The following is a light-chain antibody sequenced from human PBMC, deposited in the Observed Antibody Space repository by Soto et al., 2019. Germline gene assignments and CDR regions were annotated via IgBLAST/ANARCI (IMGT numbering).Light chain of an antibody. CDR2: EGS. Sequence: QSALTQPASVSGSPGQSITISCTGTSSDVGSYNLVSWYQQHPGKAAKLMIYEGSKRPSGVANRFSGSKSGNTASLTISGLQAEDEADYYGCSYAGSSTYVFGTGTKSPS. CDR1: SSDVGSYNL. CDR3: CSYAGSSTYV. J-gene: IGLJ1*01. V-gene: IGLV2-23*01.